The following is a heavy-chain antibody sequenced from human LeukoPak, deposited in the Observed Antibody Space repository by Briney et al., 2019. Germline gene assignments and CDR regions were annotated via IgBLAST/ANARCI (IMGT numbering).Heavy chain of an antibody. CDR3: ARSSAYKLDY. D-gene: IGHD3-22*01. V-gene: IGHV6-1*01. CDR2: TYYRSKWYN. Sequence: SQTLSLTCAISGDGVSSNSAAWNWIRQSPSRGLEWLGRTYYRSKWYNDYAVSVTSRIIINPDTSKNQFSLQVNSVTPEDTAVYYCARSSAYKLDYWGQGTLVTVSS. CDR1: GDGVSSNSAA. J-gene: IGHJ4*02.